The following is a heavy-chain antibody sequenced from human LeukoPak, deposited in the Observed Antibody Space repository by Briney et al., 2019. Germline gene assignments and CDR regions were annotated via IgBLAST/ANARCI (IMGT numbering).Heavy chain of an antibody. CDR3: ARGPYSNYGTFDF. J-gene: IGHJ4*02. Sequence: SETLSLTCAVYGGSFSGYYWSWIRQPPGKGLEWIGYIYHSGGPYYHPSLKSRVGISVDTSKNQFSLRLSSVTAADTAVYYCARGPYSNYGTFDFWGQGILVTVSS. CDR2: IYHSGGP. CDR1: GGSFSGYY. V-gene: IGHV4-34*09. D-gene: IGHD4-11*01.